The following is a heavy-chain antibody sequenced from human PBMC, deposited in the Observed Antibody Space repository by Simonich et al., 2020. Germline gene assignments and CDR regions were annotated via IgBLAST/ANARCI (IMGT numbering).Heavy chain of an antibody. CDR2: IYHSGGT. V-gene: IGHV4-38-2*01. J-gene: IGHJ6*02. CDR1: GYSISSGYY. D-gene: IGHD6-13*01. CDR3: ARVGYSNYYYYGMDV. Sequence: QVQLQESGPGLVKPSETLSLTCAVSGYSISSGYYWGWIRQPPGKGLEWIGSIYHSGGTNYNPSLKSRVTRSVDTSKNQFSLKLSSVTAADTAVYYCARVGYSNYYYYGMDVWGQGTTVTVSS.